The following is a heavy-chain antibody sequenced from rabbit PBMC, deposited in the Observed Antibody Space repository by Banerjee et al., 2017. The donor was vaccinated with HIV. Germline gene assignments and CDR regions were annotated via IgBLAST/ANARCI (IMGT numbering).Heavy chain of an antibody. J-gene: IGHJ4*01. Sequence: QSLEESGGDLVKPEGSLTLTCTASGFDLSSYYYMCWVRQAPGKGLEWIACMHAGSTGITFYATWAKGRFTISRTSSTTVALQMTSLTAADTATYFCARNYAVYGDPFNLWGPGTLVTVS. CDR2: MHAGSTGIT. V-gene: IGHV1S40*01. D-gene: IGHD2-1*01. CDR1: GFDLSSYYY. CDR3: ARNYAVYGDPFNL.